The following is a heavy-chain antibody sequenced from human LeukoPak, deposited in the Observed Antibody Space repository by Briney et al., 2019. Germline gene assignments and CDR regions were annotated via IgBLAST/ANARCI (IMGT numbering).Heavy chain of an antibody. CDR2: MSGSGSST. D-gene: IGHD6-13*01. CDR1: GFTFKTYA. J-gene: IGHJ4*02. Sequence: GGSLRLSCAASGFTFKTYAMNWVRQVPGKGPEWVSSMSGSGSSTDYADSVKGRFTISRDNSKNTLYLQMNSLRAEDTALYYCAKDTGGEYSSSWYLFDYWGQGTLVTVSS. CDR3: AKDTGGEYSSSWYLFDY. V-gene: IGHV3-23*01.